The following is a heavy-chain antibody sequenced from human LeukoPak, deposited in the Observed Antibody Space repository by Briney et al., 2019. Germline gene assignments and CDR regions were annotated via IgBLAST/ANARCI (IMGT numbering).Heavy chain of an antibody. J-gene: IGHJ4*02. D-gene: IGHD4-23*01. V-gene: IGHV3-66*01. CDR2: IYSGGST. Sequence: GGSLRLSCAASGFTVSSNYMSWVRQAPGKGLEWVSSIYSGGSTYYADSVKGRYIIFRDNSKNTLYLQMNSLRAEDTAVYYCARGLHGGNSNDYWGQGTLVTVSS. CDR1: GFTVSSNY. CDR3: ARGLHGGNSNDY.